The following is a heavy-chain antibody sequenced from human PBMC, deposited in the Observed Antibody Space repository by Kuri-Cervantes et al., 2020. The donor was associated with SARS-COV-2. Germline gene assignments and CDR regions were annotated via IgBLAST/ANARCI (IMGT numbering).Heavy chain of an antibody. CDR2: TYHRSKWYN. D-gene: IGHD2-15*01. Sequence: TLSLTCAISGDSGSSTSAAWNWIRQSPSRGLEWLGRTYHRSKWYNEYAVSVRSRITINPDTSKNQFSLQLNFVTPEDTAVYYCARAPDGYCSGRSCSSGYFQHWGQGTLVTVSS. V-gene: IGHV6-1*01. CDR3: ARAPDGYCSGRSCSSGYFQH. J-gene: IGHJ1*01. CDR1: GDSGSSTSAA.